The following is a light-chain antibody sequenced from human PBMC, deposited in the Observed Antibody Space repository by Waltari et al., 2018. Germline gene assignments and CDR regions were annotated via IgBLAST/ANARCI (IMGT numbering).Light chain of an antibody. CDR2: LNSDGST. V-gene: IGLV4-69*01. Sequence: QVVLTQSPSASASLGASVKLTCTLSSGHSSYAIAWLQQQPEKGPRYLMKLNSDGSTTKGEVIPDRFSGSSSGAERSLTIASLQSEDESDYYCQTWGTGMGGFGGGTKLTGL. CDR1: SGHSSYA. CDR3: QTWGTGMGG. J-gene: IGLJ3*02.